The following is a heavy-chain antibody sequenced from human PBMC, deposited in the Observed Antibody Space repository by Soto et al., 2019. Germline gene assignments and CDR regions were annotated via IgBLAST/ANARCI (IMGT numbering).Heavy chain of an antibody. CDR2: ISTSSSYT. CDR1: GFTFSSYT. V-gene: IGHV3-21*01. Sequence: GGSLRLSCAASGFTFSSYTLNWVRQAPGRGLEWISSISTSSSYTYYADSVKGRFTISRDNAMNSLYLQMDSLRADDTAVYYCARGGIVIVPSGRFDYWGQGTLVTVS. CDR3: ARGGIVIVPSGRFDY. D-gene: IGHD2-2*01. J-gene: IGHJ4*02.